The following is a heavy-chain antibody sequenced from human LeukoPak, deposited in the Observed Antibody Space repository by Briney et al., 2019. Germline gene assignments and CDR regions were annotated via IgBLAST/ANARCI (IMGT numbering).Heavy chain of an antibody. CDR1: GGSFSGYY. Sequence: TETLSLTCAVYGGSFSGYYWSWIRQPPGKGLEWIGEINHSGSTNYNPSLKSRVTISVDTSKNQFSLKLSSVTAADTAVYYCARHVGSSGFPNWFDPWGQGTLVTVSS. CDR3: ARHVGSSGFPNWFDP. D-gene: IGHD3-22*01. V-gene: IGHV4-34*01. CDR2: INHSGST. J-gene: IGHJ5*02.